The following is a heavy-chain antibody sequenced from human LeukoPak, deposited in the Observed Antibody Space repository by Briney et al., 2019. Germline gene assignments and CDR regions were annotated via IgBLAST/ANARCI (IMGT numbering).Heavy chain of an antibody. J-gene: IGHJ4*02. CDR1: GFTVSSNY. CDR3: ARSSGYSYGYEKFDY. Sequence: GGSLRLSCAASGFTVSSNYMSWVRQAPGKGLEWVSLIYSGGSTYYADSVKGRFTISRDNSKNTLYLQMNSLRAEDTAVYSCARSSGYSYGYEKFDYWAREPWSPSPQ. CDR2: IYSGGST. D-gene: IGHD5-18*01. V-gene: IGHV3-53*01.